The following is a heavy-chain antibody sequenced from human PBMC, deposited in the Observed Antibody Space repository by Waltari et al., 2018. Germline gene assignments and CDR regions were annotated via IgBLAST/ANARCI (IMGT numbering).Heavy chain of an antibody. CDR3: ARVAAAGTISDY. D-gene: IGHD6-13*01. Sequence: QVQLVQSGAEVKKPGASVKVSCTASGYTFTSYDINWVRQATGQGLEWMGWMNPNRGNTGYAQKFQGRVTITRNTSISTAYMERSSLRSEDTAVYYGARVAAAGTISDYWGQGTLVTVSS. J-gene: IGHJ4*02. V-gene: IGHV1-8*03. CDR2: MNPNRGNT. CDR1: GYTFTSYD.